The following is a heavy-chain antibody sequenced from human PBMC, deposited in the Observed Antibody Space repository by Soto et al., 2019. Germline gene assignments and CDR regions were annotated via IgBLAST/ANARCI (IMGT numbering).Heavy chain of an antibody. Sequence: SETLSLTCTVSGGSITNYYWSWIRQPPGKGLEWIGYIYYSGSTYYNSSLKSRVTISVDTSKNQFSLKLSSVTAADTAVYYCARVWDSSGPNFDYWGQGTLVTVSS. J-gene: IGHJ4*02. CDR3: ARVWDSSGPNFDY. CDR2: IYYSGST. CDR1: GGSITNYY. D-gene: IGHD3-22*01. V-gene: IGHV4-59*12.